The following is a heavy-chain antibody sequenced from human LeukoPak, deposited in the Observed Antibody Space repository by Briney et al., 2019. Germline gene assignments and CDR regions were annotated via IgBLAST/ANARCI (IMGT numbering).Heavy chain of an antibody. CDR1: GYTFTGYY. V-gene: IGHV1-2*02. D-gene: IGHD5-18*01. Sequence: GASVKVSCKASGYTFTGYYMHWVRQAPGQGLEWMGWINPNSGGTNYAQKFQGRVTMTRGTSISTAYMELSRLRSDDTAVYYCARDTRIQLWSDEYYFDYWGQGTLVTVSS. CDR2: INPNSGGT. CDR3: ARDTRIQLWSDEYYFDY. J-gene: IGHJ4*02.